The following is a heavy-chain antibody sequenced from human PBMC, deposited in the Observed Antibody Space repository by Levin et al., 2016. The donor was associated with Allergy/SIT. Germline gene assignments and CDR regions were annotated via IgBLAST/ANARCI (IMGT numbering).Heavy chain of an antibody. V-gene: IGHV3-21*01. Sequence: WIRQPPGKGLEWVSSISSSSSYIYYADSVKGRFTISRDNAKNSLYLQMNSLRAEDTAVYYCARDRGFGESVGGKYYYYGMDVWGQGTTVTVSS. CDR2: ISSSSSYI. J-gene: IGHJ6*02. D-gene: IGHD3-10*01. CDR3: ARDRGFGESVGGKYYYYGMDV.